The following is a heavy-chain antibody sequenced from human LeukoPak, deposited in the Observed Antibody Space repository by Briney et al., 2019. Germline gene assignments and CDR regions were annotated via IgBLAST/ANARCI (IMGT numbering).Heavy chain of an antibody. J-gene: IGHJ5*02. V-gene: IGHV1-18*01. Sequence: ASVKVSCKASGYTFTDYGISWVRQAPGQGLEWMGWISAYNGDTRYAQKLQGRFTMTTDTSTSTAYMELSSLRSEDTAVYYCARRYYDFWSGYHNWFDPWGQGTLVTVSS. CDR3: ARRYYDFWSGYHNWFDP. D-gene: IGHD3-3*01. CDR1: GYTFTDYG. CDR2: ISAYNGDT.